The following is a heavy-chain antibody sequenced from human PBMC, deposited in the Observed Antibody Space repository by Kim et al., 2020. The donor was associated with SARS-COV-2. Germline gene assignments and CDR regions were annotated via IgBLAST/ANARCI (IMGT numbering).Heavy chain of an antibody. V-gene: IGHV3-23*01. J-gene: IGHJ6*02. D-gene: IGHD3-10*01. CDR3: RFTTAGSDYYYYGMDV. CDR2: ISGSGGST. CDR1: GFTFSSYA. Sequence: GGSLRLSCAASGFTFSSYAMSWVRQAPGKGLEWVSAISGSGGSTYYADSVKGRFTISRDNSKNTLYLQMNSLRAEDTAVYYCRFTTAGSDYYYYGMDVWGQGTTVTVSS.